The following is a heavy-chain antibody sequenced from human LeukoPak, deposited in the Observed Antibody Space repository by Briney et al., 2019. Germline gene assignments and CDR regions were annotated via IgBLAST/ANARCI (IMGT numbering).Heavy chain of an antibody. V-gene: IGHV3-23*01. CDR2: ISGSGGST. CDR1: GFTFSSYA. D-gene: IGHD4-11*01. Sequence: GGSLRLSCAASGFTFSSYAMSWVRQAPGKGVGWVSAISGSGGSTYYADSVKGRFTISRDNSKNTLYLQMNSLRAEDTAVYCCAILYDYSNYEGEPFDYWGQGTLVTVSS. J-gene: IGHJ4*02. CDR3: AILYDYSNYEGEPFDY.